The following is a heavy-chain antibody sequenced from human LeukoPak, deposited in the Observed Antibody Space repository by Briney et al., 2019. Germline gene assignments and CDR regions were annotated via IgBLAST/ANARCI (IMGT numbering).Heavy chain of an antibody. Sequence: GGSLRLSCPASGFTFNNYAMNWVRQAPGKGLEWVSGISGSGGSTYYADSVKGRFTISRDNSKNTLYLQTNRLRAEDTAVYFCAKDPLSYYDSSGYRYFDYWGQGTLVTVSS. J-gene: IGHJ4*02. D-gene: IGHD3-22*01. CDR1: GFTFNNYA. CDR2: ISGSGGST. CDR3: AKDPLSYYDSSGYRYFDY. V-gene: IGHV3-23*01.